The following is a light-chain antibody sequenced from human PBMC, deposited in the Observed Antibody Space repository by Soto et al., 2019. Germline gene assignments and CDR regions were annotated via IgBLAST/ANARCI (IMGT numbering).Light chain of an antibody. CDR1: RSVSSY. Sequence: ETVLTQSPATLSWSPGERATLSWRASRSVSSYLAWYQQKPGQAPTLIIYDISDRATGIPARFSGSGSGTDFTLTISRLEPEDFAVYYCQHYGSSRTFGQGTKVDIK. V-gene: IGKV3-11*01. CDR2: DIS. J-gene: IGKJ1*01. CDR3: QHYGSSRT.